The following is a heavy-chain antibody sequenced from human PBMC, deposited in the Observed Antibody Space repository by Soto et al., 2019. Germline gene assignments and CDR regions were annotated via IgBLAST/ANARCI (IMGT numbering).Heavy chain of an antibody. D-gene: IGHD3-3*01. CDR1: GYSISSGYY. J-gene: IGHJ4*02. Sequence: SETLSLTCTVSGYSISSGYYWDWIRQPPGKGLEWIGSIYHSGSTYYNPSLKSRVTISVDTSKNQFSLKLSSVTAADTAVYYCARVTTIFGVGPDYWGQGTLVTVSS. V-gene: IGHV4-38-2*02. CDR3: ARVTTIFGVGPDY. CDR2: IYHSGST.